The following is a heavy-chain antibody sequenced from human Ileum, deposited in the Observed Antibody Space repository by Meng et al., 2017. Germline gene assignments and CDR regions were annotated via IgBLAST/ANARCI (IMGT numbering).Heavy chain of an antibody. CDR3: ATIEGGIGTT. Sequence: ASVKVSCKASGYTFTAYYIHWIRQAPGQGLEWMGRIYPNDGGTIYAQNFQGRVTMTSDTSINTAYMELTRLTFDDTAMYLCATIEGGIGTTWGQGTLVTVSS. D-gene: IGHD2-2*01. CDR1: GYTFTAYY. J-gene: IGHJ4*02. V-gene: IGHV1-2*06. CDR2: IYPNDGGT.